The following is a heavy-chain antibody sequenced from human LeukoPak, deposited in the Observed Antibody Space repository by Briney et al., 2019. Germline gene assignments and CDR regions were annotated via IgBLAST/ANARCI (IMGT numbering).Heavy chain of an antibody. Sequence: GASVKVSCKASGYTFTGYYMHWVRQAPGQGLEWMGGTIPIFGTANYAQKFQGRVTITTDESTSTAYMELSSLRSEDTAVYYCAREGIYYYYMDVWGKGTTVTVSS. CDR3: AREGIYYYYMDV. CDR2: TIPIFGTA. CDR1: GYTFTGYY. J-gene: IGHJ6*03. V-gene: IGHV1-69*05. D-gene: IGHD3-10*01.